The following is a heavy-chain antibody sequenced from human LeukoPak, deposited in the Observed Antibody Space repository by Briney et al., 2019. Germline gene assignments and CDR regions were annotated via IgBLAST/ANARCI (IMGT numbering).Heavy chain of an antibody. CDR1: GYTFTSYG. CDR2: IIPIFGTA. Sequence: SVKVSCKASGYTFTSYGISWVRQAPGQGLEWMGGIIPIFGTANYAQKFQGRVTITTDESTSTAYMGLSSLRSEDTAVYYCARGKTYWEEPLDYYYYMDVWGKGTTVTVSS. J-gene: IGHJ6*03. V-gene: IGHV1-69*05. CDR3: ARGKTYWEEPLDYYYYMDV. D-gene: IGHD1-26*01.